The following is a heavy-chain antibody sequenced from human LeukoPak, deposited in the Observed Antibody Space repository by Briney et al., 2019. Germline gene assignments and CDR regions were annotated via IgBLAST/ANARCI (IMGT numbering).Heavy chain of an antibody. CDR1: GFTFSSYG. CDR2: ISYDGSNK. J-gene: IGHJ4*02. V-gene: IGHV3-30*03. CDR3: ARESYGGSSEFDY. Sequence: PGRSLRLSCAASGFTFSSYGMHWVRQAPGKGLEWVAVISYDGSNKYYADSVKGRFTISRDNSKNTLYLQMNSLRAEDTAVYYCARESYGGSSEFDYWGRGTLVTVSS. D-gene: IGHD4-23*01.